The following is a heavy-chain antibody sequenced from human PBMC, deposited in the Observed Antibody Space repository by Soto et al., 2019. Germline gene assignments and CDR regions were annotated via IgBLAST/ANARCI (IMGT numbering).Heavy chain of an antibody. V-gene: IGHV3-23*01. CDR2: ISGSGGST. J-gene: IGHJ6*02. CDR3: AKDQLRFLEWPRIPLYYYGMDV. CDR1: GFTFSSYA. D-gene: IGHD3-3*01. Sequence: HPGGSLRLSCAASGFTFSSYAMSWVRQAPGKGLEWVSAISGSGGSTYYADSVKGRFTISRDNSKNTLYLQMNSLRAEDTAVYYCAKDQLRFLEWPRIPLYYYGMDVWGQGTTVTVSS.